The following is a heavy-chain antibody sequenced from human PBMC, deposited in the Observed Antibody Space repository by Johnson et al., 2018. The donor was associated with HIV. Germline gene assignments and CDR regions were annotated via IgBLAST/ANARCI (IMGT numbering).Heavy chain of an antibody. V-gene: IGHV3-30*14. D-gene: IGHD3-22*01. Sequence: VQLMESGGGVVQPGRSLRLSCAASGFTFSTYAMHWVRQAPGKGLEWVAVISFDANNKYYADSVKGRFTISRDNSKNTLYLQLNSLRAEDTAVYYCARDPSDYDSSGLALRNDAFDIWGQGTMVTVSS. J-gene: IGHJ3*02. CDR1: GFTFSTYA. CDR2: ISFDANNK. CDR3: ARDPSDYDSSGLALRNDAFDI.